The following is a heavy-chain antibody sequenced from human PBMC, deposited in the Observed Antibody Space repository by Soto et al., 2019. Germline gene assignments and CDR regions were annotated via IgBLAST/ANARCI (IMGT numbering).Heavy chain of an antibody. CDR2: IYYSGST. D-gene: IGHD6-19*01. J-gene: IGHJ4*02. CDR1: GGSISNYY. V-gene: IGHV4-59*01. CDR3: ARRDSSGWDYLDY. Sequence: PSETLSLTCTVSGGSISNYYWTWIRQPPGKGLEWIGYIYYSGSTNYNPSLKSRVTISVDTSKNQFSLKLSSVTAADTAVYYCARRDSSGWDYLDYWGQGTLVTVS.